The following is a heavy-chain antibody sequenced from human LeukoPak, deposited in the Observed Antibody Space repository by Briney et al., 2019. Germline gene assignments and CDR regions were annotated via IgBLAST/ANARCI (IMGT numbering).Heavy chain of an antibody. CDR3: ARGPGTWYYY. V-gene: IGHV4-39*07. D-gene: IGHD6-13*01. J-gene: IGHJ4*02. Sequence: SETPSLTCTVSGGSISSGGYYWSWIRQPPGKGLEWIGEINHSGSTNYNPSLKSLVTISIDTSKNQFSLKLSSVTAADTALYYCARGPGTWYYYWGQGTLVTVSS. CDR1: GGSISSGGYY. CDR2: INHSGST.